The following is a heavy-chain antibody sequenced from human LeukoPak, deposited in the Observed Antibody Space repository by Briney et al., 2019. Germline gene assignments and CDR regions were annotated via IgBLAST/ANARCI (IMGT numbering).Heavy chain of an antibody. V-gene: IGHV5-51*01. Sequence: GESLKISCKGSGYSFTSYWIGWVRQMPGKGLEWMGIIYPGDSDTRYSPSFQGQVTVSADKSISTAYLQWSSLKASDTAMYYCARRFDDSSGLGAFDIWGQGTMVTVSS. CDR2: IYPGDSDT. CDR1: GYSFTSYW. D-gene: IGHD3-22*01. CDR3: ARRFDDSSGLGAFDI. J-gene: IGHJ3*02.